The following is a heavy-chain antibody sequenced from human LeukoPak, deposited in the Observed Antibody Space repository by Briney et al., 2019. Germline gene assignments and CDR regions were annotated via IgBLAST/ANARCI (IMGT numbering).Heavy chain of an antibody. CDR2: IYYSGST. J-gene: IGHJ4*02. V-gene: IGHV4-39*07. Sequence: SETLSLTCTVSGGSISSSSYYWGWIRQPPGKGLEWIGSIYYSGSTYYNPSLKSRVTISVDTSKNQFSLKLSSVTAADTAVYYCARVPAATGTYYFDYWGQGTLVTVSS. CDR3: ARVPAATGTYYFDY. D-gene: IGHD6-13*01. CDR1: GGSISSSSYY.